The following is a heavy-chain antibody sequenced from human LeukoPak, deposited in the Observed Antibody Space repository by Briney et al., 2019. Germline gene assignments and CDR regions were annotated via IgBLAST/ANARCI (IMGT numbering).Heavy chain of an antibody. D-gene: IGHD1-26*01. J-gene: IGHJ4*02. CDR1: GYTLTELS. V-gene: IGHV1-24*01. Sequence: ASVKVSCEVSGYTLTELSMHWVRQAPGKGLEWMGGFDPEDGETIYAQKFQGRVTMTEDTSTDTAYMELSSLRSEDTAVYYCATESPELLRSDEYFDYWGQGTLVTVSS. CDR3: ATESPELLRSDEYFDY. CDR2: FDPEDGET.